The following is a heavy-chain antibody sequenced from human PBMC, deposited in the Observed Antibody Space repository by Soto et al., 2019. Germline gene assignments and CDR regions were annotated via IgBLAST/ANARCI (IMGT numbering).Heavy chain of an antibody. D-gene: IGHD3-16*01. Sequence: SETLSLTCTVSGGSISSSSYYWGWIRQPPGKGLEWIGSIYYSGSTYYNPSLKSRVTISVDTSKNQFSLKLSSVTAADTAVYYCASLLVGYFDYWGQGTLVTVSS. V-gene: IGHV4-39*01. J-gene: IGHJ4*02. CDR3: ASLLVGYFDY. CDR2: IYYSGST. CDR1: GGSISSSSYY.